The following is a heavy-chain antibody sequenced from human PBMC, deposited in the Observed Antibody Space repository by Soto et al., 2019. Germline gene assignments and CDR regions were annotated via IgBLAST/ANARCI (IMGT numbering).Heavy chain of an antibody. V-gene: IGHV1-69*01. CDR2: IIPIHGTT. CDR1: GGSLTSYP. D-gene: IGHD3-16*01. J-gene: IGHJ4*02. CDR3: ARGWGLVS. Sequence: QMEQSGAEVRKPGSSVKVSCKPSGGSLTSYPMAWVRQAPGQGFELMGGIIPIHGTTEYAQKFQGRVTITANESTNKATVELTGLTSEDTAVYYCARGWGLVSWGQGNLVTVSS.